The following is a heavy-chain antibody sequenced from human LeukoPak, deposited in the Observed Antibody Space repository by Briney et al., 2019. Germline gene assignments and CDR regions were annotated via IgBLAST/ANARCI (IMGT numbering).Heavy chain of an antibody. Sequence: ASVTVSCKASGYTFTGYYMHWVRQAPGQGLEWMGWINPNSGGTNYAQKFQGRVTMTRDTSISTAYMELSRLRSDDTAVYYCASSKAYCSSTSCYDASIFDYWGQGTLVTVSS. V-gene: IGHV1-2*02. CDR2: INPNSGGT. CDR1: GYTFTGYY. CDR3: ASSKAYCSSTSCYDASIFDY. J-gene: IGHJ4*02. D-gene: IGHD2-2*01.